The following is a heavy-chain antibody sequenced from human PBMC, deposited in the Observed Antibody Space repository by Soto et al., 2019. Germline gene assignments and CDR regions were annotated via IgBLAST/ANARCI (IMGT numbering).Heavy chain of an antibody. Sequence: QVTLKESGPVLVKHTETLTLRCTVSGLSITDSEMGVSWIRQPPGQPLEWLAHIDSSGEKSYRTFLKSRLAITKDTSKSKIVITMTNMDPADTATYYCARRHLAVAVSPWFDPCGQGIPVTVSS. CDR3: ARRHLAVAVSPWFDP. V-gene: IGHV2-26*01. J-gene: IGHJ5*02. D-gene: IGHD6-19*01. CDR2: IDSSGEK. CDR1: GLSITDSEMG.